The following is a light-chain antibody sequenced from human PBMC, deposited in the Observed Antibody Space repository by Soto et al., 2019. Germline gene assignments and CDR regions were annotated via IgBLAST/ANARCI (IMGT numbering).Light chain of an antibody. V-gene: IGLV2-14*01. Sequence: QSALTQPASVSGSPGQSITISCTGTSSDVGGYNYVSWYQQLPGKAPKLMIYDVSDRPSGVSNRFSGSKSGNTASLTISGLQAEDEADYYCISYTSSSLYVFGTGIQLTVL. CDR1: SSDVGGYNY. J-gene: IGLJ1*01. CDR3: ISYTSSSLYV. CDR2: DVS.